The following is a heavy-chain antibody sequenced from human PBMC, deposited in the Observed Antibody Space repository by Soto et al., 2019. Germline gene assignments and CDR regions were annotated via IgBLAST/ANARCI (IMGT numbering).Heavy chain of an antibody. J-gene: IGHJ4*02. CDR1: GGTFSTSS. D-gene: IGHD2-15*01. CDR3: ARDVVRSTAGDS. Sequence: ASLKVSCKASGGTFSTSSFVWVRQGPGQGLEWMGGIIPIFTRTNFAQKFQGRVTFSADESTRTTYMELRSLTSEDTAIYYCARDVVRSTAGDSWGQGTLVTVSS. CDR2: IIPIFTRT. V-gene: IGHV1-69*13.